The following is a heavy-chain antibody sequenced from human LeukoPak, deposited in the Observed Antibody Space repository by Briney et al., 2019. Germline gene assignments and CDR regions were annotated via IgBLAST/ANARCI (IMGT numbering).Heavy chain of an antibody. V-gene: IGHV3-21*01. D-gene: IGHD7-27*01. Sequence: GGSLRLSCAASGFTFSSYSMNWVRQAPGKGLEWVSSISSSSSYIYYADSVKGRFTIFRDNAKNSLYLQMNSLRAEDTAVYYCARDQGPGAPSGMDVWGKGTTVTVSS. CDR1: GFTFSSYS. J-gene: IGHJ6*04. CDR2: ISSSSSYI. CDR3: ARDQGPGAPSGMDV.